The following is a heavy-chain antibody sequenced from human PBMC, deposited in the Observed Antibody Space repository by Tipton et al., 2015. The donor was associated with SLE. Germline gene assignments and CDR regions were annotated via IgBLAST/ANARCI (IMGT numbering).Heavy chain of an antibody. Sequence: SLRLSCVTSGFTFSDYGMHWVRQPPGKGLEWVAFIRYDGSNEYYADAVKGRFTISRDNSKNTVYLQMSSLRAEDSAAYYCAKPLISVSWGYFDNWGQGALVTVSS. J-gene: IGHJ4*02. CDR3: AKPLISVSWGYFDN. CDR2: IRYDGSNE. CDR1: GFTFSDYG. V-gene: IGHV3-30*02. D-gene: IGHD6-13*01.